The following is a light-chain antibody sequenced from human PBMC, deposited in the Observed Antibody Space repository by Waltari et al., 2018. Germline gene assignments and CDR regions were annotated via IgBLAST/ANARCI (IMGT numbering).Light chain of an antibody. J-gene: IGKJ4*01. CDR2: DAS. Sequence: IVLTQSPATLSLSPGERAILSCRASQSVSSSLAWYQQKPGQAPRLLIYDASNRATGIPARFSGSGSGTDFTLTISSLESEDFAVYYCQQRSNWPLTFGGGTKVEIK. V-gene: IGKV3-11*01. CDR1: QSVSSS. CDR3: QQRSNWPLT.